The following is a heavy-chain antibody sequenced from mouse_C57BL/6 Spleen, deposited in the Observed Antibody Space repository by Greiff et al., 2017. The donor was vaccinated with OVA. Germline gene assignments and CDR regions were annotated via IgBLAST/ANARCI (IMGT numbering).Heavy chain of an antibody. CDR1: GFSFTSYG. D-gene: IGHD2-4*01. Sequence: QVQLKESGPGLVQPSQRLSITCTVSGFSFTSYGVHWVRQSPGKGLEWLGVIWRGGSTDYNAAFMSRLSITKDNSKSQVFFKMNSLQADDTAIYYCAGYDYLYWYFDVWGTGTTVTVSS. J-gene: IGHJ1*03. CDR2: IWRGGST. CDR3: AGYDYLYWYFDV. V-gene: IGHV2-5*01.